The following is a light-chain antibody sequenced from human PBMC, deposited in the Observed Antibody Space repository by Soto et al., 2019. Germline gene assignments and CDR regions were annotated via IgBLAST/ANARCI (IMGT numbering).Light chain of an antibody. J-gene: IGKJ1*01. CDR1: QSVSSY. CDR2: DAS. Sequence: EIVLTQSPATLSLSPGERATLSCRASQSVSSYLAWYQQKPGQAPRLLIYDASNRATGIPARFSGSGSGTDFTLTISRLEPEDFAVHSCQQNGDSSWTFGQGTKV. CDR3: QQNGDSSWT. V-gene: IGKV3-11*01.